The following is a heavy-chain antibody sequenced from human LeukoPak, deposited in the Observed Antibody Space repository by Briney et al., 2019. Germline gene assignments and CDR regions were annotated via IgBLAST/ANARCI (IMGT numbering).Heavy chain of an antibody. CDR2: ISPTGSTT. CDR1: GFSFSGHW. D-gene: IGHD6-13*01. Sequence: PGGSLRLSCTASGFSFSGHWMHWARQLPGKGLVWVSRISPTGSTTSYADSVKGRFTISRDNSKNTLYLQMNSLRAEDTAVYYCARGPYSSSWRGYFDYWGQGTLVTVSS. V-gene: IGHV3-74*01. CDR3: ARGPYSSSWRGYFDY. J-gene: IGHJ4*02.